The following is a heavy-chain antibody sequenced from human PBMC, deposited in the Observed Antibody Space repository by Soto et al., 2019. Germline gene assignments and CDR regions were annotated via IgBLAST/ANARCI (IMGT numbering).Heavy chain of an antibody. CDR1: GFSLSTSGVG. CDR2: IYWDDDK. CDR3: AHRRIGVSQWNYGDFDY. J-gene: IGHJ4*02. D-gene: IGHD1-7*01. V-gene: IGHV2-5*02. Sequence: QITLKESGPTLVKPTQPLTLTCTFSGFSLSTSGVGVGWIRQPPGKALEWLVIIYWDDDKRYSPSLRSRVTITKDTSKNQVVLTMTNVDPVDTATYFCAHRRIGVSQWNYGDFDYWGQGTLVTVSS.